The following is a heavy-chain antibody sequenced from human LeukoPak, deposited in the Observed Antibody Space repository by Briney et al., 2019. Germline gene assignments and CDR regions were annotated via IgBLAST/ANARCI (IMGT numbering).Heavy chain of an antibody. CDR1: GGSISSGDYY. Sequence: SETLSLTCTVSGGSISSGDYYWSWIRQPPGKGLEWIGYIYYSGSTYYNPSLKSRVTISVDTSKNQFSLKLSSVTAADTAVYYCARAFVNYGYNDCWGQGTLATVSS. D-gene: IGHD5-24*01. CDR2: IYYSGST. CDR3: ARAFVNYGYNDC. J-gene: IGHJ4*02. V-gene: IGHV4-30-4*01.